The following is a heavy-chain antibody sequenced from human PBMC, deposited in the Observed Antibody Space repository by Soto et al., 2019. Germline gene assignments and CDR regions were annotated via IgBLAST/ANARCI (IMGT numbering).Heavy chain of an antibody. D-gene: IGHD2-21*01. CDR2: INPKSGIT. Sequence: ASLKGAWKASGFTFTGYYIHWTRQAPGQGLEWMGWINPKSGITNYAHKFQGRVTMTRDTSISTASMELSSLRSDDSAVFFCAIGGDAAHSFLKDYYYGMDVWGQGTTVTVSS. CDR3: AIGGDAAHSFLKDYYYGMDV. J-gene: IGHJ6*02. V-gene: IGHV1-2*02. CDR1: GFTFTGYY.